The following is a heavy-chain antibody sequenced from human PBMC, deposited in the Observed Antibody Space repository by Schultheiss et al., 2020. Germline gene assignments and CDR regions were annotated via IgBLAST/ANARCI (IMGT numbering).Heavy chain of an antibody. J-gene: IGHJ5*02. V-gene: IGHV3-30-3*01. Sequence: GESLKISCAASGFTFSSYAMHWVRQAPGKGLEWVAVISYDGSNKYYADSVKGRFTISRDNSKNTLYLQMNSLRAEDTAVYYCVREGLGGDHLNWFDPWGQGTLVTVSS. CDR2: ISYDGSNK. CDR1: GFTFSSYA. CDR3: VREGLGGDHLNWFDP. D-gene: IGHD2-21*02.